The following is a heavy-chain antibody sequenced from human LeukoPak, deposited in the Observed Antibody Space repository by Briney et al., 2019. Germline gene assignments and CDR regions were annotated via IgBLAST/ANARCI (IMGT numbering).Heavy chain of an antibody. CDR1: GGSISTYY. V-gene: IGHV4-59*01. Sequence: PSETLSLTCTASGGSISTYYWSWIRQPPGKGLEWIGYIYYSGGTNYNPSLKSRVTISVDTSKHQFSLKLRSVTAADTAVYYCARDPSGSFFNWFDPWGQGTLVTVSS. CDR2: IYYSGGT. J-gene: IGHJ5*02. CDR3: ARDPSGSFFNWFDP. D-gene: IGHD1-26*01.